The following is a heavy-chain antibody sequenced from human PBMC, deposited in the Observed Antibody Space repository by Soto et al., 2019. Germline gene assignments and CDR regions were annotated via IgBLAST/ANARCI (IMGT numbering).Heavy chain of an antibody. V-gene: IGHV4-39*07. CDR2: IYYSGSP. D-gene: IGHD1-26*01. CDR3: ARGVGSSPPRY. Sequence: SETLSLTCTVSGGSISSGGYHWNWIRQHPGKGLEWIGSIYYSGSPYYNPSLRSRVIISADTSKNQISLKLTSATAADTAVYYCARGVGSSPPRYWGRGTLVTVSS. CDR1: GGSISSGGYH. J-gene: IGHJ4*02.